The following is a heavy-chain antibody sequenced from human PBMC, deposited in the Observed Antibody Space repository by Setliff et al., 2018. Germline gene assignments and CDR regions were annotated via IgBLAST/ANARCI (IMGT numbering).Heavy chain of an antibody. J-gene: IGHJ4*02. V-gene: IGHV4-34*01. CDR1: GASFSGTY. D-gene: IGHD5-12*01. CDR2: INHSGSP. Sequence: SETLSLTCAVYGASFSGTYCSWIRQSPGKGLEWIGEINHTGSPNWIGEINHSGSPNYNPSLESRVTISVDTSGNHFSLRLSSVTAADTAVYYCARNWRDSGYDYWGQGIVVTVSS. CDR3: ARNWRDSGYDY.